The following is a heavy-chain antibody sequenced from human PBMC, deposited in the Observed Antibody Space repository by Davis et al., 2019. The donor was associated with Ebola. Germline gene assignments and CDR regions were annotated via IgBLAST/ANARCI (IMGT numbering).Heavy chain of an antibody. D-gene: IGHD4-17*01. V-gene: IGHV4-34*01. CDR2: INHSGST. CDR1: GGSISSYY. J-gene: IGHJ5*02. Sequence: MPSETLSLTCTVSGGSISSYYWSWIRQPPGKGLEWIGEINHSGSTNYNPSLKSRVTISVDTSKNQFSLKLSSVTAADTAVYYCARVETTVTTGWFDPWGQGTLVTVSS. CDR3: ARVETTVTTGWFDP.